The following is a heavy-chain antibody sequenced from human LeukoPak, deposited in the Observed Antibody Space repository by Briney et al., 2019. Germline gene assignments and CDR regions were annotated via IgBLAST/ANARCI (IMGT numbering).Heavy chain of an antibody. CDR3: AKSASGYSGSWYCFDY. V-gene: IGHV3-30*02. Sequence: PGGSLRLSCAASGFTFSSYGIHWVRQAPGKGLEWVAFIRFDGSNKYYADSVKGRFTISRDNSKNTLYLQMNSLRTEDTAVYYCAKSASGYSGSWYCFDYWGQGTLVTVSS. J-gene: IGHJ4*02. CDR2: IRFDGSNK. CDR1: GFTFSSYG. D-gene: IGHD6-13*01.